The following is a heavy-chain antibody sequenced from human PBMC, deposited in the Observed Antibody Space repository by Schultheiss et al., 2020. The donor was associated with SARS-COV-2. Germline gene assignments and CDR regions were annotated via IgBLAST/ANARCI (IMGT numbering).Heavy chain of an antibody. J-gene: IGHJ4*02. CDR1: GFTFSSYG. Sequence: GGSLRLSCAASGFTFSSYGMHWVRQAPGKGLEWVAVISYDGSNKYYADSVKGRFTISRHNSKNTLYLQMNSLRAEDTAVYYCAREGDSGYDFDYWGQGTLVTVSS. V-gene: IGHV3-30*03. CDR2: ISYDGSNK. D-gene: IGHD5-12*01. CDR3: AREGDSGYDFDY.